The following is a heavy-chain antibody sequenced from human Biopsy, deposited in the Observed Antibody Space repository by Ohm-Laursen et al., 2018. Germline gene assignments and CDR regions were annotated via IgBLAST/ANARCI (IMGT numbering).Heavy chain of an antibody. V-gene: IGHV4-39*01. CDR3: ARQVDFWSGYVDY. J-gene: IGHJ4*02. Sequence: GTLSLTCTVSGGSISDSAYHWGWIRQSPGKGLEWIGNIYYSGNTDYSPSLKSRVTISVDTSNNQFSLKLRSVTAADTAVYYCARQVDFWSGYVDYWGQGTLVAVSS. D-gene: IGHD3-3*01. CDR2: IYYSGNT. CDR1: GGSISDSAYH.